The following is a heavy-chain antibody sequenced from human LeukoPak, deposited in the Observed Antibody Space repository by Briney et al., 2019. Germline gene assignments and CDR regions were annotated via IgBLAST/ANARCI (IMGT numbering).Heavy chain of an antibody. CDR1: EFSVGSNY. J-gene: IGHJ3*02. CDR2: ISSSGSTI. D-gene: IGHD6-19*01. Sequence: GGSLRLSCAASEFSVGSNYMSWIRQAPGKGLEWVSYISSSGSTIYYADSVKGRFTISRDNAKNSLYLQMNSLRAEDTAVYYCARVAPQQWLEGDDAFDIWGQGTMVTVSS. CDR3: ARVAPQQWLEGDDAFDI. V-gene: IGHV3-11*01.